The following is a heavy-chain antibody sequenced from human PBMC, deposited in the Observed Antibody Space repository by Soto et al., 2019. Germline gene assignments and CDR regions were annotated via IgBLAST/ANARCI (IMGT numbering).Heavy chain of an antibody. CDR2: IWYDGSNK. Sequence: QVQLVESGGGVVQPGRSLRLSCAASGFTFSSYGMHWVRQAPGKGLEWVAVIWYDGSNKYYADSVKGRFTISRDNSKNTLYLQMNSLRAEVTAVYYCARSTYDYIWGSYRSLYFDYWGQGTLVTVSS. CDR3: ARSTYDYIWGSYRSLYFDY. CDR1: GFTFSSYG. D-gene: IGHD3-16*02. J-gene: IGHJ4*02. V-gene: IGHV3-33*01.